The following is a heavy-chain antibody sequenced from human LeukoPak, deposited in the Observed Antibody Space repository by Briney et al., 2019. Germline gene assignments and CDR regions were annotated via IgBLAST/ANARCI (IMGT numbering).Heavy chain of an antibody. CDR1: GESFSGYF. CDR3: ARIWPDL. V-gene: IGHV4-34*01. D-gene: IGHD3-10*01. CDR2: INHSGYT. J-gene: IGHJ2*01. Sequence: SETLSLTCAVYGESFSGYFWSWIRQPPGKGLEWIGEINHSGYTNYNPSLKSRVTISVDTSKKQFSLKLNSVTAADTAVYYCARIWPDLWGRGTLVTVSS.